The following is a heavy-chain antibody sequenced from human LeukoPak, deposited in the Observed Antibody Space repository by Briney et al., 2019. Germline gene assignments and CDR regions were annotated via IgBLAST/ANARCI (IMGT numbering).Heavy chain of an antibody. V-gene: IGHV3-21*01. CDR1: GFTFSSYS. J-gene: IGHJ4*02. D-gene: IGHD3-3*01. CDR2: ISSSSSYI. CDR3: TTRPIKGRYQLLYSYDFWSAFYPDYFDY. Sequence: PGGSLRLSCAASGFTFSSYSMNWVRQAPGKGLEWVSSISSSSSYIYYADSVKGRFTISRDNAKNSLYLQMNSLRAEDTAVYYCTTRPIKGRYQLLYSYDFWSAFYPDYFDYWGQGTLVTVSS.